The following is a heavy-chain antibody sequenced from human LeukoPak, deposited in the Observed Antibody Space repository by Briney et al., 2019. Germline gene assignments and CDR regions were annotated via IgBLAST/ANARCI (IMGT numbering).Heavy chain of an antibody. CDR3: AKDVGGYGAYLGAFDI. Sequence: GSSLRLSCAASGFTFHYYGIHWVRQAPGKGLEWVATISFDGRNTFYADSVKGRFTISRDDSKKTLYLQMNTLKTEDTAVYYCAKDVGGYGAYLGAFDIWGQGTTVTVSS. D-gene: IGHD4/OR15-4a*01. V-gene: IGHV3-30*18. J-gene: IGHJ3*02. CDR2: ISFDGRNT. CDR1: GFTFHYYG.